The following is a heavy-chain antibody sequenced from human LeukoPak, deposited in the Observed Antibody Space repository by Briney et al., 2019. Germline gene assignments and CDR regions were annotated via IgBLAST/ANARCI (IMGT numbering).Heavy chain of an antibody. CDR2: INPNSGGT. D-gene: IGHD5-18*01. J-gene: IGHJ3*02. CDR1: GYTFTSYG. Sequence: ASVKVSCKASGYTFTSYGISWVRQAPGQGLEWMGWINPNSGGTNYAQKFQGRVTMTRDTSISTAYMELSRLRSDDTAVYYCARAMGAYAFDIWGQGTMVTVSS. CDR3: ARAMGAYAFDI. V-gene: IGHV1-2*02.